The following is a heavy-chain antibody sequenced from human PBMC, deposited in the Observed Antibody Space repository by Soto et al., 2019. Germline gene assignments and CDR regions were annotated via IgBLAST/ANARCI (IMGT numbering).Heavy chain of an antibody. CDR2: IKQDGSEK. CDR3: ARVPSTRDIWSYGVGGKYYYYYMAL. CDR1: GFSFSHYC. V-gene: IGHV3-7*04. D-gene: IGHD1-7*01. J-gene: IGHJ6*03. Sequence: EVQLVESGGGLVQPGGSLRLSCAASGFSFSHYCMSWVRQAPGKGLEWVANIKQDGSEKYDVDSVKGRFTISRDNAKNWRFLQTDSLRDAATAVYHCARVPSTRDIWSYGVGGKYYYYYMALWGKGTTVTVSS.